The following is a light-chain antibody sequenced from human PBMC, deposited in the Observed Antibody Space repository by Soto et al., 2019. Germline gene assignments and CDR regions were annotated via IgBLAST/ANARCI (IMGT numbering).Light chain of an antibody. J-gene: IGKJ4*01. CDR1: QSVSSSY. V-gene: IGKV3-20*01. Sequence: EIVLTQSPGTLSLSPGERATLSCRASQSVSSSYLAWYQQKPGQAPRLLIYGASSRATGIPDRYSGSGSGTDFTLTSNRLEPEDFAVYYCQQYGSSHLTFGGGTQVEIK. CDR3: QQYGSSHLT. CDR2: GAS.